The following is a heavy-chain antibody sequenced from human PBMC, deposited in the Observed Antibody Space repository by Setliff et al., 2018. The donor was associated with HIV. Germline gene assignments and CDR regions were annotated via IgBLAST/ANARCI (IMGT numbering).Heavy chain of an antibody. J-gene: IGHJ5*01. D-gene: IGHD2-21*01. V-gene: IGHV3-7*03. CDR3: AKLREGHVYSQYDS. Sequence: GSLRLSCAASGFTFSTYWMNWVRQAPGKGLEWVASIKHDGSERYYVDSVKGRFTISRDNDKNALYLQMDSLRAEDTAVYHCAKLREGHVYSQYDSWGHGTLVTVSS. CDR1: GFTFSTYW. CDR2: IKHDGSER.